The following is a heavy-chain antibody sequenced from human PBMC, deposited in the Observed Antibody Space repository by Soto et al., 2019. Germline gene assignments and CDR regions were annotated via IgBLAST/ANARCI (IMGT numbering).Heavy chain of an antibody. V-gene: IGHV4-59*01. CDR1: GGSISSYY. Sequence: SETLSLTCTVSGGSISSYYWSWIQQPTGKGLEWIGYIYYSGSTNYNPSLKSRVTISVDTSKNQFSLKLSSVTAADTAVYYCAREVGEDYYYGSGSYYNWFDPWGQGTLVTVSS. CDR3: AREVGEDYYYGSGSYYNWFDP. J-gene: IGHJ5*02. CDR2: IYYSGST. D-gene: IGHD3-10*01.